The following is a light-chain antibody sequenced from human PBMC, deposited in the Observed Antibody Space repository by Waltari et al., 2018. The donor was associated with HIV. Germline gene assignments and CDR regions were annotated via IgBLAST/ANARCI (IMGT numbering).Light chain of an antibody. V-gene: IGLV3-21*01. CDR2: DNV. Sequence: YVLTQPPSVSVAPGEMARLTCGGYNNGNKGVHWYQLKSGQSPLLVIFDNVDRPSRITERFSGSISGFTATLAISRVEPGDEAVYYCQVWDRPSDQWVFGGGTTLIV. J-gene: IGLJ3*02. CDR1: NNGNKG. CDR3: QVWDRPSDQWV.